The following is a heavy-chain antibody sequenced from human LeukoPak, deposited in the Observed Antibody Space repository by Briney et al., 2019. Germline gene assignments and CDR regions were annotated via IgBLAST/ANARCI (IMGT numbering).Heavy chain of an antibody. D-gene: IGHD1-26*01. CDR1: GDSVSSNSVV. CDR3: SRGGASGSNDY. Sequence: SQTLSLTCALSGDSVSSNSVVWNWIRQSPSRGLEWLGRTYYKSKWYNDYAVSVKSRIIINSDTSKNQVSLHLNSVTPEDTAVYYCSRGGASGSNDYWGQGTLVTVSS. V-gene: IGHV6-1*01. CDR2: TYYKSKWYN. J-gene: IGHJ4*02.